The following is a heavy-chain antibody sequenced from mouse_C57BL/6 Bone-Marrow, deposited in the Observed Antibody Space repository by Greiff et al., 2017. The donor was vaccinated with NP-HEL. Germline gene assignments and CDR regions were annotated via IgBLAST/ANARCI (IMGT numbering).Heavy chain of an antibody. V-gene: IGHV5-12*01. D-gene: IGHD2-10*02. J-gene: IGHJ3*01. Sequence: EVQLVESGGGLVQPGGSLKLSCAASGFTFSDYYMYWVRQTPEKRLEWVAYISNGGGSTYYPDTVKGRFTISRDNDKNTLYLQMSRLKSEDTAMYYCARPYGNYLFAYWGQGTLVTVSA. CDR2: ISNGGGST. CDR1: GFTFSDYY. CDR3: ARPYGNYLFAY.